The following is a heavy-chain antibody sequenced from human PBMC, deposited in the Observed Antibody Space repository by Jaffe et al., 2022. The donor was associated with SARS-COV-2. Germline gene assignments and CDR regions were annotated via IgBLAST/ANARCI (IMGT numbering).Heavy chain of an antibody. Sequence: QVQLVESGGGVVQPGRSLRLSCAASGFTFSSYGMHWVRQAPGKGLEWVAVIWYDGSNKYYADSVKGRFTISRDNSKNTLYLQMNSLRAEDTAVYYCARVRVYGFPFMDVWGQGTTVTVSS. CDR2: IWYDGSNK. CDR1: GFTFSSYG. CDR3: ARVRVYGFPFMDV. J-gene: IGHJ6*02. D-gene: IGHD6-13*01. V-gene: IGHV3-33*01.